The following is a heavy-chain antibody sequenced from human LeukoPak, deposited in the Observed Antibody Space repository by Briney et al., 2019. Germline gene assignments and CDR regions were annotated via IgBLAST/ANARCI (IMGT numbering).Heavy chain of an antibody. J-gene: IGHJ4*02. CDR3: ARWGYGGNSGFDY. CDR2: IWYSGST. D-gene: IGHD4-23*01. Sequence: SQTLSLTCTVSGGSISSGGYYWSWIRQHPGKGLEWIGYIWYSGSTYYNPSLKSRVSISVDTSKNQFSLKLSSVTAADTAAYYCARWGYGGNSGFDYWGQGTLVTVSS. V-gene: IGHV4-31*03. CDR1: GGSISSGGYY.